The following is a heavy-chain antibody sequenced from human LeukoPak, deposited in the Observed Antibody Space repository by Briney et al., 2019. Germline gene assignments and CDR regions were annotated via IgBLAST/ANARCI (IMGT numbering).Heavy chain of an antibody. V-gene: IGHV1-18*01. CDR2: ISAYNGNT. CDR3: ARDRYCYDSSGYLRFDP. J-gene: IGHJ5*02. Sequence: ASVKVSCKASGYTFTSYGISWVRQAPGQGLEWMGWISAYNGNTNYAQKLQGRVTMTTDTSTSTAYMELRSLRSDDTAVYYCARDRYCYDSSGYLRFDPWGQGTLVTVSS. D-gene: IGHD3-22*01. CDR1: GYTFTSYG.